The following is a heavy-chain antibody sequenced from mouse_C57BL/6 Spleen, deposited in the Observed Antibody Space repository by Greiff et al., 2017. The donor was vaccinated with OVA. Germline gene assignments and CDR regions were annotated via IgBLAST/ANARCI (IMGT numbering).Heavy chain of an antibody. V-gene: IGHV1-42*01. J-gene: IGHJ2*01. CDR2: INPSTGGT. D-gene: IGHD2-4*01. CDR3: ARGAIYYDYDEGFDY. CDR1: GYSFTGYY. Sequence: EVQLQQSGPELVKPGASVKISCKASGYSFTGYYMNWVKQSPEKSLEWIGEINPSTGGTTYNQKFKAKATLTVDKSSSTAYMQLKSLTSEDSAVYYCARGAIYYDYDEGFDYWGQGTTLTVSS.